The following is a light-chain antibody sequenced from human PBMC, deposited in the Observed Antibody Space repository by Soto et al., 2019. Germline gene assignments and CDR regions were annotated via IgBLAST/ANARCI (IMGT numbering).Light chain of an antibody. V-gene: IGLV2-14*01. CDR1: SSDIGDYDY. Sequence: QSVLTQPASVSGSPGQSITISCTGTSSDIGDYDYVSWYQHLPGKAPKLLIFDVTHRPSGVSDRFSGSKSGNTASLTISGVRPEDEADYYCCSYAGSSTFWVFGGGTKLTVL. CDR3: CSYAGSSTFWV. CDR2: DVT. J-gene: IGLJ3*02.